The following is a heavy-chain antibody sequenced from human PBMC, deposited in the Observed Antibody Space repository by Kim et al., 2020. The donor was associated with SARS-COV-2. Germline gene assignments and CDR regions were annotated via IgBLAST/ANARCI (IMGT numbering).Heavy chain of an antibody. D-gene: IGHD3-9*01. CDR1: GFTFSSYC. V-gene: IGHV3-30*18. J-gene: IGHJ2*01. CDR3: AKEIYNISTEQRNWYYEL. Sequence: GGSLRLSCTASGFTFSSYCMPWVRQAPGKGLEWVALILYDGSNIYYADSVKGRFTISRDNSKNTLSLEMKSLRAEDTAVYYCAKEIYNISTEQRNWYYELWGRGTLVSVSS. CDR2: ILYDGSNI.